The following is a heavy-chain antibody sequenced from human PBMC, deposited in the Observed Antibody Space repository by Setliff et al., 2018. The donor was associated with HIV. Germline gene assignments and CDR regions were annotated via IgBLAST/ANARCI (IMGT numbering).Heavy chain of an antibody. Sequence: GGSLRLSCAASGFTVSSNYMSWVRQAPGKGLEWVSVIYSGGSTYHADSVNGRFTLSRDISENALYLQIDSLRPEDTAVYYCARLRLYNSALDYWGQGTLVTVSS. CDR1: GFTVSSNY. J-gene: IGHJ4*02. V-gene: IGHV3-66*02. D-gene: IGHD3-10*01. CDR2: IYSGGST. CDR3: ARLRLYNSALDY.